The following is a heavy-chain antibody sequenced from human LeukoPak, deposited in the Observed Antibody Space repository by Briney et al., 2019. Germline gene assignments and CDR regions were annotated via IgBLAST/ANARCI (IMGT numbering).Heavy chain of an antibody. J-gene: IGHJ4*02. Sequence: GGSLRLSCTASGFTFGDYLMSWFRQAPGKGLEWIGFISGGTTEYAASVKGRFTISRDDSTSIAYLQMNSLTTEDTAVYCCPRGSGWLSVYWGQGTLVTVSS. CDR2: ISGGTT. CDR1: GFTFGDYL. V-gene: IGHV3-49*03. CDR3: PRGSGWLSVY. D-gene: IGHD6-19*01.